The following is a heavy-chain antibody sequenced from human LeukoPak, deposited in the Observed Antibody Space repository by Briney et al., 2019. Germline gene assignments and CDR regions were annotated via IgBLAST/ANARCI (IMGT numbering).Heavy chain of an antibody. V-gene: IGHV4-30-4*01. CDR2: IYYSGST. CDR1: GVSISSGDYY. Sequence: ESSETLSLTCTVSGVSISSGDYYWSWIRQPPGKGLEWIGYIYYSGSTYYNPSLKNRVTILVDTSKNQFSLKLSSVTAADTAVYYCARGPNYVWGSYQYFDYWGQGTLVTVSS. J-gene: IGHJ4*02. D-gene: IGHD3-16*02. CDR3: ARGPNYVWGSYQYFDY.